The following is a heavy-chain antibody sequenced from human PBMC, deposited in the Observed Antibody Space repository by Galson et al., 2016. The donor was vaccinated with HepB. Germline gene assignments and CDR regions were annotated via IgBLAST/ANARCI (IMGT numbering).Heavy chain of an antibody. Sequence: SLRLSCAASGFMINTFGLHWVRQTPGEGPEWVALTSREINQFFRDSVKGRFTVSRDNSRNTVYLQMDSLRAEDTAVYYCVRDGYTDGRDAFDVWGRGTMVTVSS. CDR1: GFMINTFG. J-gene: IGHJ3*01. CDR2: TSREINQ. CDR3: VRDGYTDGRDAFDV. D-gene: IGHD3-16*02. V-gene: IGHV3-33*01.